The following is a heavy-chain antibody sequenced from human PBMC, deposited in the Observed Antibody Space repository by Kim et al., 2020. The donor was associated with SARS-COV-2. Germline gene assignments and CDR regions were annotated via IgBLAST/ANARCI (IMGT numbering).Heavy chain of an antibody. Sequence: GGSLRLSCAASGFTFSSYAMHWVRQAPGKGLEWVAVISYDGSHKYYADSVKGRFTISRDNSKNTLYLQMNSLRAEDTAVYYCARDLKIAVAAKWHYYYG. CDR3: ARDLKIAVAAKWHYYYG. CDR1: GFTFSSYA. V-gene: IGHV3-30*04. J-gene: IGHJ6*01. CDR2: ISYDGSHK. D-gene: IGHD6-19*01.